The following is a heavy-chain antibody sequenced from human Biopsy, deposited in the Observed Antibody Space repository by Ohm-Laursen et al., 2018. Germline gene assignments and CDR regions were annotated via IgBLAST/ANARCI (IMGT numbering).Heavy chain of an antibody. CDR3: ARDDYYYDLDV. J-gene: IGHJ6*02. CDR1: GYTLTDLS. Sequence: ASVKVSCKVSGYTLTDLSMHWVRQAPGQGLEWMGWISTYNGDTNYAQRFQGRVTMTTDTSTSTAYMELRGLTSDDTAVYYCARDDYYYDLDVWGQGTTVTVSS. CDR2: ISTYNGDT. V-gene: IGHV1-18*01.